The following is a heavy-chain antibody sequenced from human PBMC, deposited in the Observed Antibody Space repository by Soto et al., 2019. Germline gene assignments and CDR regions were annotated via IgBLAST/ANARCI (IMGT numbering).Heavy chain of an antibody. CDR1: GGSISSYY. CDR3: ASHSFDDFWY. CDR2: IYYSGST. Sequence: QVQLQESSPGLVKPSETLSLTCTVSGGSISSYYWSWIRQPPGKGLEWIGYIYYSGSTNYNPSLKSRVTISVDTSKNQFSLKLSSVTAADTAVYYCASHSFDDFWYWGQGTLVTVSS. J-gene: IGHJ4*02. V-gene: IGHV4-59*08. D-gene: IGHD3-3*01.